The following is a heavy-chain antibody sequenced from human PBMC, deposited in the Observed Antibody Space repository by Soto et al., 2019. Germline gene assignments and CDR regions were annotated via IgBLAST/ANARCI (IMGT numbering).Heavy chain of an antibody. CDR2: SSATGAGT. J-gene: IGHJ4*02. D-gene: IGHD1-7*01. CDR3: AKDRRAGGNYGFYSDF. V-gene: IGHV3-23*01. CDR1: GFTFSSYG. Sequence: EVQLLESGGGLVQPGGSLRLSCAASGFTFSSYGMTWVRQAPGKGLEWVSFSSATGAGTYYADSVKGRFTISRDNSKNTLYLQMTILRADDTAVYSCAKDRRAGGNYGFYSDFWGQGALVIVSS.